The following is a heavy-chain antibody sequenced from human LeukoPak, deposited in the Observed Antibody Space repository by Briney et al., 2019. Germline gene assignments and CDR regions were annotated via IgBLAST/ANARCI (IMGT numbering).Heavy chain of an antibody. V-gene: IGHV1-3*01. D-gene: IGHD6-13*01. CDR3: ARANIAAGGKLWWCDA. J-gene: IGHJ5*02. Sequence: GASVKVSCKASGYTFTSYAMHRVRQAPGHRLEGMGWINAANGNTTSSQKFQARVSITRDTSESTAYMELSSLRSGDTAVYYWARANIAAGGKLWWCDAWGQGTLVTVSS. CDR1: GYTFTSYA. CDR2: INAANGNT.